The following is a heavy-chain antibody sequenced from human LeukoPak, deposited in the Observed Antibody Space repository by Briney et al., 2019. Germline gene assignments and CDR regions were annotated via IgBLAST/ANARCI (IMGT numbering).Heavy chain of an antibody. CDR2: IYHSGST. CDR3: ARGDNAYYYDSSGYLDY. D-gene: IGHD3-22*01. CDR1: GYSISSGYY. Sequence: KSSETLSLTFTVSGYSISSGYYWGWIRQPPPKGRAGVGRIYHSGSTHYNPSLTSRATISVDTPKHQFSLKLSSVTAADAAVYYCARGDNAYYYDSSGYLDYWGQGTLVTVSS. V-gene: IGHV4-38-2*02. J-gene: IGHJ4*02.